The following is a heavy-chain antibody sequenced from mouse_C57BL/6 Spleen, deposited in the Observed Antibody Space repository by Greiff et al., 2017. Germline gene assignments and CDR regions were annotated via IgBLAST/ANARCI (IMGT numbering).Heavy chain of an antibody. D-gene: IGHD2-2*01. Sequence: VKLQESGAELVKPGASVKISCKASGYAFSSYWMNWVKQRPGKGLEWIGQIYPGDGDTNYNGKFKGKATLAADKSSSTAYMQRSSLTSEDSAVYFCARWHYGSYAMDYWGQGTSVTVSS. CDR1: GYAFSSYW. J-gene: IGHJ4*01. CDR2: IYPGDGDT. V-gene: IGHV1-80*01. CDR3: ARWHYGSYAMDY.